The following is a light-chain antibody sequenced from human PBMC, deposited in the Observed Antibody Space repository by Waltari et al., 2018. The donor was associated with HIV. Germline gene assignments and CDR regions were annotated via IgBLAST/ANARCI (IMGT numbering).Light chain of an antibody. CDR1: SSDVGGFNF. Sequence: QPRSVSGSPGQSVTISCTGTSSDVGGFNFVSWYQQHPGKAPKLMIYDVTKRPSGVPDRFSGSKFANTASLTISGLQADDEADYYCCSYAGSYTLVVFGGGTKLTVL. CDR2: DVT. V-gene: IGLV2-11*01. J-gene: IGLJ2*01. CDR3: CSYAGSYTLVV.